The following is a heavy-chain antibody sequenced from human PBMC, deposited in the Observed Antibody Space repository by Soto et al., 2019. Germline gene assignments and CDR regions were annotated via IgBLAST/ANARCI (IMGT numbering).Heavy chain of an antibody. J-gene: IGHJ4*02. V-gene: IGHV3-15*01. Sequence: GGSLRLSCAASGFTFSNAWMSWVRQAPGKGLEWVGRIKSKTDGGTTDYAAPVKGRFTISRDDSKNTLYLQMNSLKTEDTAVYYCTTDGDLKELELYYFDDWGQGTLVTVSS. D-gene: IGHD1-7*01. CDR3: TTDGDLKELELYYFDD. CDR1: GFTFSNAW. CDR2: IKSKTDGGTT.